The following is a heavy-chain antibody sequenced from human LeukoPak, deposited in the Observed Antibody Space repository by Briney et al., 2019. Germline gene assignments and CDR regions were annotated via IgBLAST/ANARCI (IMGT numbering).Heavy chain of an antibody. V-gene: IGHV4-39*01. Sequence: SETLSLTCTVSGASVSSTTYSWVWLRQPPGRGLDWIGIIYYSGGTYYNASLKSRVTISVDTSKNQFSLKLSSVTAADTAVYYCARSYYGSGGGYYYGMDVWGQGTTVTVSS. D-gene: IGHD3-10*01. CDR3: ARSYYGSGGGYYYGMDV. J-gene: IGHJ6*02. CDR2: IYYSGGT. CDR1: GASVSSTTYS.